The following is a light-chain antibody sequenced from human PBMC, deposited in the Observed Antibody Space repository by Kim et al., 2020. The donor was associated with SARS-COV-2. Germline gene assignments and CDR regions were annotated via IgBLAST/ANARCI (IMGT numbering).Light chain of an antibody. V-gene: IGKV1-39*01. Sequence: SASVVDRVTIPCQASQSISSYLNCYQQRPGKAARLLIYAASSLQSGVPSRFSGSGSGTDFTLTISSLQPEDFATYYCQQSYSTPVTFGQGTKLEI. J-gene: IGKJ2*01. CDR2: AAS. CDR1: QSISSY. CDR3: QQSYSTPVT.